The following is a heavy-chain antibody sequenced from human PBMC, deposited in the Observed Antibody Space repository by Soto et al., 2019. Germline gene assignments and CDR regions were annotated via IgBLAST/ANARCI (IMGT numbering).Heavy chain of an antibody. CDR3: AKVCYQISTIVEGFDH. V-gene: IGHV3-23*01. Sequence: EVQLLESGGGLVQPGGSLRLSCAASGFTFSNYAMNWVRQAPGKGLEWVSGITGRGDSTSYADSVQGRVTISRDNSKNILYLQMNNLRAEDTAVYYCAKVCYQISTIVEGFDHWGQGALVTVSS. J-gene: IGHJ4*02. D-gene: IGHD1-26*01. CDR1: GFTFSNYA. CDR2: ITGRGDST.